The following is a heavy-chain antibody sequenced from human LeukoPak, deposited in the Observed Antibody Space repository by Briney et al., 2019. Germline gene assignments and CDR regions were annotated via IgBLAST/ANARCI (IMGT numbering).Heavy chain of an antibody. D-gene: IGHD6-19*01. J-gene: IGHJ4*02. Sequence: PSQTLSLTCGISGDSVSSNTATWNWIRQSPSRGLEWLGRTYYRSKWFNDYALSVKSRITINPDTSKNQFYLQLNSVTPDDTAVYYCARWGAVGGNYWGQGTLVTVSS. V-gene: IGHV6-1*01. CDR2: TYYRSKWFN. CDR1: GDSVSSNTAT. CDR3: ARWGAVGGNY.